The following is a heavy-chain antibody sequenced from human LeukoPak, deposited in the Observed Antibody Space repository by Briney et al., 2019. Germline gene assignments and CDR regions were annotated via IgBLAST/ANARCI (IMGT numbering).Heavy chain of an antibody. CDR1: GFTFSSYA. CDR2: ISGSGADT. CDR3: TRDQRKYCSRTTCFVFDI. Sequence: PGGSLRLSCAASGFTFSSYAMTWVRQAPGKGLEWVSAISGSGADTYYAHSVKGRFAVSRDNSKKTLYLQLNSLRAEDTAVYYCTRDQRKYCSRTTCFVFDIWGQGTVVSVSS. D-gene: IGHD2-2*01. J-gene: IGHJ3*02. V-gene: IGHV3-23*01.